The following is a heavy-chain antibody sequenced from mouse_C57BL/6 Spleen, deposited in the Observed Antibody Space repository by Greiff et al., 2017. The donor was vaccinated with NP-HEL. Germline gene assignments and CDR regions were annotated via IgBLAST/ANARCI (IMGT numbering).Heavy chain of an antibody. CDR2: ISNGGGST. D-gene: IGHD1-1*01. CDR1: GFTFSDYY. J-gene: IGHJ3*01. Sequence: EVKVVESGGGLVQPGGSLKLSCAASGFTFSDYYMYWVRQTPEKRLEWVAYISNGGGSTYYPDTVKGRFTISRDNAKNTLYLQMSRLKSEDTAMYYCASGHYGSTSFAYWGQGTLVTVSA. CDR3: ASGHYGSTSFAY. V-gene: IGHV5-12*01.